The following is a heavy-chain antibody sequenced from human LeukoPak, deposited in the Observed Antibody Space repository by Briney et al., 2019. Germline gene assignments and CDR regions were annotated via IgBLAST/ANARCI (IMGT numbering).Heavy chain of an antibody. CDR3: ARLAAAGPRTYYYYYGMDV. V-gene: IGHV4-59*08. D-gene: IGHD6-13*01. Sequence: SETLSLTCTVSGGSISSYYWSWIRQPPGKGLEWIGYIYYSGSTNYNPSLKSRVTISADTSKNQFSLKLSSVTAADTAVYYCARLAAAGPRTYYYYYGMDVWGQGTTVTVSS. J-gene: IGHJ6*02. CDR1: GGSISSYY. CDR2: IYYSGST.